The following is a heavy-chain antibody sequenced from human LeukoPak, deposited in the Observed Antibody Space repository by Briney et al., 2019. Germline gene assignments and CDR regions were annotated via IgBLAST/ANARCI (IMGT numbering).Heavy chain of an antibody. J-gene: IGHJ5*02. CDR3: AKDGISYGDYFPTSWFDP. D-gene: IGHD4-17*01. V-gene: IGHV3-23*01. CDR2: ISGSGGST. CDR1: GFTFSSYS. Sequence: GGSLRLSCAASGFTFSSYSMNWVRQAPGKGLEWVSAISGSGGSTYYADSVKGRFTISRDNSKNTLYLQMNSLRAEDTAVYYCAKDGISYGDYFPTSWFDPWGQGTLVTVSS.